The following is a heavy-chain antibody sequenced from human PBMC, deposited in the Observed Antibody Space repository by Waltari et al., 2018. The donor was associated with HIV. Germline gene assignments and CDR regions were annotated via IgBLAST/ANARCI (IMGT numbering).Heavy chain of an antibody. CDR3: AKERSANQAPANY. CDR1: GFTFNNYD. V-gene: IGHV3-23*01. CDR2: IGGSGGST. J-gene: IGHJ4*02. D-gene: IGHD2-2*01. Sequence: EVQLLASGGGLVQPGGSLRLSCAASGFTFNNYDMTWVRPAPGKGVEWGSGIGGSGGSTYYADSVKGRFTISRDTSKNTLYLQMNSLKAEDTAVYYCAKERSANQAPANYWGQGTLVTVSS.